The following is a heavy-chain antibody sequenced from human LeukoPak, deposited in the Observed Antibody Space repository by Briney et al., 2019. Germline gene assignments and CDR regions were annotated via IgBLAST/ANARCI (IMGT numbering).Heavy chain of an antibody. CDR2: ISPGGNT. D-gene: IGHD3-10*01. CDR3: ARLAIRSTWYFDL. Sequence: PSETLSLTCTVSGGSITDYYYNWIRQPPGQGQGLEWIGFISPGGNTNYNPSLKSRVSISADKSKNQCSLKVTSVAAADTAIYYCARLAIRSTWYFDLWGRGTLVTVSS. V-gene: IGHV4-4*09. J-gene: IGHJ2*01. CDR1: GGSITDYY.